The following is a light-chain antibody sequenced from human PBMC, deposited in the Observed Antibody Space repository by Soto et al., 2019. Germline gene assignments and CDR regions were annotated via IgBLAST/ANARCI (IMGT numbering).Light chain of an antibody. CDR1: QSVGSKY. Sequence: EIVLTQSPGTLSLSPGERATLSCRASQSVGSKYLAWYQQKPGQAPRLVILGSSSRATGIPDRFSGRGSGTVFTLTISRLEPEDFAVYYCQYYVFSPPGLTFGGGTRVEIK. CDR3: QYYVFSPPGLT. V-gene: IGKV3-20*01. CDR2: GSS. J-gene: IGKJ4*01.